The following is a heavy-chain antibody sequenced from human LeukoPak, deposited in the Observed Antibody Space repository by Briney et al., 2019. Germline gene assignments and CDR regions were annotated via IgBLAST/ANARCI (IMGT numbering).Heavy chain of an antibody. J-gene: IGHJ4*02. D-gene: IGHD2-2*01. CDR1: GYTFTNYG. CDR2: ISAYNGNT. CDR3: ARVSQYCTGTSCHDY. Sequence: ASVKVSCKASGYTFTNYGISWVRQAPGQGLEWMGWISAYNGNTNYAQKLQGRVTMTTDTFTSTAYMELRSLRSDDTAVHYCARVSQYCTGTSCHDYWGQGTLVTVSS. V-gene: IGHV1-18*01.